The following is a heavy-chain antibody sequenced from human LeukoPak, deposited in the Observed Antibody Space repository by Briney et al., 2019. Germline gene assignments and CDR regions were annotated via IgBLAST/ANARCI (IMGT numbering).Heavy chain of an antibody. D-gene: IGHD2-8*01. CDR3: ARGMGPS. V-gene: IGHV3-7*01. CDR2: IKQERGQE. Sequence: GGSLRLSCVASGLTVSNHWMSWVRQAPGKGLEWVANIKQERGQEYYVDSVKGRFTISRDNAKNSVYLQMNSLRDEDTAVYYCARGMGPSWGQGTLVTVSS. J-gene: IGHJ5*02. CDR1: GLTVSNHW.